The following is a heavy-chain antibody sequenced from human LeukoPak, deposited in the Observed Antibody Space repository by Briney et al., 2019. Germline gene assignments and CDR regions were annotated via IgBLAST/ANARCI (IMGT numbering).Heavy chain of an antibody. J-gene: IGHJ4*02. D-gene: IGHD3-3*01. CDR1: GGSFSGYY. CDR2: IYYSGST. CDR3: ARHVSRRVFGVVIPLDY. Sequence: SETLSLTCAVYGGSFSGYYWGWIRQPPGKGLEWIGSIYYSGSTYYNPPLKSRVTISVDTSKNQFSLKLSSVTAADTAVYYCARHVSRRVFGVVIPLDYWGQGTLVTVSS. V-gene: IGHV4-39*01.